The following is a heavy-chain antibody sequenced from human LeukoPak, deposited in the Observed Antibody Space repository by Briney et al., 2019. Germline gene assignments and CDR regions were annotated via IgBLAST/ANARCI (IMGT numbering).Heavy chain of an antibody. CDR1: GFTFDDYA. CDR2: INWNSGSI. V-gene: IGHV3-9*01. Sequence: GGSLRLSCATSGFTFDDYAMHWVRQAPGKGLEWVSGINWNSGSIGYADSVKGRFTISRDNAKNSLYLQMNSLRAEDTALYYCAKGASRDGGVSGAWGQGTLVTVSS. CDR3: AKGASRDGGVSGA. D-gene: IGHD2-8*02. J-gene: IGHJ5*02.